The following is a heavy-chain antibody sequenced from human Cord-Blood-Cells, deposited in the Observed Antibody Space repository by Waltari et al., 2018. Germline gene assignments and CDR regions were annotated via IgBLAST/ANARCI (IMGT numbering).Heavy chain of an antibody. Sequence: QVQLQESGPGLVKPSETLSLTCAVSGYSISSGYYWGWIRQPPGKGLEWIGSIYNSGSTYYNPSLKSRVTISVDTSKNQFSLKLSSVTAADTAVYYCARGEIVVGATPYYFDYWGQGTLVTVSS. V-gene: IGHV4-38-2*01. CDR2: IYNSGST. D-gene: IGHD1-26*01. CDR1: GYSISSGYY. J-gene: IGHJ4*02. CDR3: ARGEIVVGATPYYFDY.